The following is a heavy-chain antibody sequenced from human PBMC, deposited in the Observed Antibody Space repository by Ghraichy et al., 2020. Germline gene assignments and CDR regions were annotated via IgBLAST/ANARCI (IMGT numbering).Heavy chain of an antibody. CDR3: ARGARDGYNL. Sequence: VGSLRLSCAASGFTFSDYRMHWVRQAPGGGLKYVSSVSGDGRTTYYADSVKGRFTISRDNSKNTVFLQMGSLRVEDMAVFYCARGARDGYNLWGQGTLVTVSS. D-gene: IGHD5-24*01. V-gene: IGHV3-64*02. CDR2: VSGDGRTT. J-gene: IGHJ4*02. CDR1: GFTFSDYR.